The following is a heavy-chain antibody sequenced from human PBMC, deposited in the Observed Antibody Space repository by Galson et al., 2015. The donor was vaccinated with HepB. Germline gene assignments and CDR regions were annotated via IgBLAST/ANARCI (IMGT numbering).Heavy chain of an antibody. D-gene: IGHD6-13*01. Sequence: SLRLSCAASGFTFSSYWMSWVRQAPGKGLEWVANIKQDGSEKYYVDSVKGRFTISRDNAKNSLYLQMNSLRAEDTAVYYCARDDIPLGIAAAYWGQGTLVTVSS. CDR1: GFTFSSYW. CDR3: ARDDIPLGIAAAY. J-gene: IGHJ4*02. V-gene: IGHV3-7*03. CDR2: IKQDGSEK.